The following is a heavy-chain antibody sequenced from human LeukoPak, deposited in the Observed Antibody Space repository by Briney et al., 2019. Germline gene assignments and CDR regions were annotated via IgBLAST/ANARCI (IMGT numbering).Heavy chain of an antibody. CDR1: GFTFSSYA. J-gene: IGHJ4*02. D-gene: IGHD3-3*01. CDR3: AKAVLGVDTFFDY. V-gene: IGHV3-30-3*01. Sequence: PGRSLRLSCAASGFTFSSYAMHWVRQAPGKGLEWVAVISYDGSNKYYSDSVQGRFTISRDNSKRTLFLQMNSLRAEDTAFYYCAKAVLGVDTFFDYWRQGTLVTVSS. CDR2: ISYDGSNK.